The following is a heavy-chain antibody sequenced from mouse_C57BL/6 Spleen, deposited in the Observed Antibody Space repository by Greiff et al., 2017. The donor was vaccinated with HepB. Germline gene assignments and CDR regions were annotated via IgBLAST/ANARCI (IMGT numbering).Heavy chain of an antibody. D-gene: IGHD2-10*02. Sequence: QVQLQQPGAELVRPGSSVKLSCKASVYTFTSYWMDWVKQRPGQGLEWIGNIYPSDSETHYNQKFKDKATLTVDKSSSTAYMQLSSLTSEDSAVYYCARMSKYGNYDYFDYWGQGTTLTVSS. CDR1: VYTFTSYW. CDR3: ARMSKYGNYDYFDY. CDR2: IYPSDSET. J-gene: IGHJ2*01. V-gene: IGHV1-61*01.